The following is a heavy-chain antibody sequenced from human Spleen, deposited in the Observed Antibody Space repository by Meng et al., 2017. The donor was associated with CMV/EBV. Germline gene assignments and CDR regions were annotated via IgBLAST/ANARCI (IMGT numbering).Heavy chain of an antibody. Sequence: GESLKISCAASGFTFDDYAMHWVRQAPGKGLEWVSGISAHADVTKYTDSVKGRFTISRDNSKNTLYLQMTSLRIEDTAVYHCAKILKVRFLEWLSMDVWGQGTTVTVSS. CDR2: ISAHADVT. V-gene: IGHV3-23*01. CDR1: GFTFDDYA. D-gene: IGHD3-3*01. J-gene: IGHJ6*02. CDR3: AKILKVRFLEWLSMDV.